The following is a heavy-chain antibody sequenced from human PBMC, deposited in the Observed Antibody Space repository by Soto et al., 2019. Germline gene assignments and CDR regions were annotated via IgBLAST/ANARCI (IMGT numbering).Heavy chain of an antibody. V-gene: IGHV1-18*01. Sequence: QVQLVQSGAEVKKPGASVKVSCKASGYTITNSGLSWVRQAPGQGLEWMGWINTYNGATNYAQRFQGRVTLTTDKSTNTGYMELRGLRYDDTAVYYCARYWSGDRLYSRRFDYWGQGTQVNVSS. CDR3: ARYWSGDRLYSRRFDY. CDR2: INTYNGAT. D-gene: IGHD2-15*01. CDR1: GYTITNSG. J-gene: IGHJ4*02.